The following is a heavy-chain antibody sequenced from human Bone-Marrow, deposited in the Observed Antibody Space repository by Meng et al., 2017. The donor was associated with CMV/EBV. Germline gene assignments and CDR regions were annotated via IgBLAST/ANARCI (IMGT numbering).Heavy chain of an antibody. V-gene: IGHV3-21*01. J-gene: IGHJ6*02. CDR3: ARNEYSSPYGMDV. D-gene: IGHD6-6*01. CDR1: GFTFSSYS. CDR2: ISSSSSYI. Sequence: GESLKISCAASGFTFSSYSMNWVRQAPGKGLEWVSSISSSSSYIYYADSVKGRFTISRDNAKNSLYLQMNSLRAEDTAVYYCARNEYSSPYGMDVWGQGTMVTVSS.